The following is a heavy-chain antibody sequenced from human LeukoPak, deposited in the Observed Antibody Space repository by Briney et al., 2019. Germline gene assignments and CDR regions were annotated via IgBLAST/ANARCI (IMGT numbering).Heavy chain of an antibody. CDR3: ARGRNRVDY. Sequence: SETLSLTCDVYGGSFSGYYWSWIRQPPGKGLEWIGEINHSGSTNYNPSLKSRVTISVDTSKNQFSLKLSSVTAADTAVYYCARGRNRVDYWGQGTLVTVSS. CDR1: GGSFSGYY. D-gene: IGHD1-14*01. J-gene: IGHJ4*02. CDR2: INHSGST. V-gene: IGHV4-34*01.